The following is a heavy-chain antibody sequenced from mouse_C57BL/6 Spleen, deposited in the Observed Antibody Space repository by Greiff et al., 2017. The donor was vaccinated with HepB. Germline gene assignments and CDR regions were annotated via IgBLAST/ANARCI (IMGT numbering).Heavy chain of an antibody. Sequence: VQLQPSGPELVKPGASVKISCKASGYSFTDYNMNWVKQSTGKSLEWIGVINPNYGTTSYNQKFKGKATLTVDQSSSTAYMQLNSLTSEDSAIYYCATGFSEAMDYWGQGTSVTVSS. D-gene: IGHD3-2*02. CDR2: INPNYGTT. CDR1: GYSFTDYN. V-gene: IGHV1-39*01. J-gene: IGHJ4*01. CDR3: ATGFSEAMDY.